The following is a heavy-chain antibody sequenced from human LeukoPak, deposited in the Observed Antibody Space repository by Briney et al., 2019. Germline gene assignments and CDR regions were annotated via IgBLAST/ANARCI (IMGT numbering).Heavy chain of an antibody. J-gene: IGHJ5*02. D-gene: IGHD3/OR15-3a*01. V-gene: IGHV4-61*01. CDR1: GVSINTCCYY. CDR2: KYYSGST. Sequence: SETLSLTCAVSGVSINTCCYYWTWIRQPPGKGLEWIGYKYYSGSTRYNSSLRSRLTIPLDTSKNQFSLRLTSVPVGDTAVYYLARGRSYVLDFAPWGKGPRVIVSS. CDR3: ARGRSYVLDFAP.